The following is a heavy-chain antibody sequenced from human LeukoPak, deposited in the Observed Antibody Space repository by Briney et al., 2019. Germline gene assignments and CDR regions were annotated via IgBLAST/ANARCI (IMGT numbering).Heavy chain of an antibody. J-gene: IGHJ4*02. D-gene: IGHD5-18*01. Sequence: GGSLRLSCAASGFTFSSFGIGWVRQARGKGREWVSAISGGGGSTYYADSVKGGITIARDNSKNTLNLQMGSLRAEDTTVYYCGKDKLSGYSYGYSLDQWGQGTLVTVSS. V-gene: IGHV3-23*01. CDR1: GFTFSSFG. CDR3: GKDKLSGYSYGYSLDQ. CDR2: ISGGGGST.